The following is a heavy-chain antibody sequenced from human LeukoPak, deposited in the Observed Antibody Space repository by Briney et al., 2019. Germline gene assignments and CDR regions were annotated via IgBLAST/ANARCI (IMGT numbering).Heavy chain of an antibody. V-gene: IGHV3-30*02. D-gene: IGHD1-26*01. J-gene: IGHJ4*02. CDR3: ASSVGATTTRRVGFDY. Sequence: GGSLRLSCAASGFTFSDYYMSWIRQAPGKGLEWVAFIRYDGSNKYYADSVKGRFTISRDNSKNTLYLQMNSLRAEDTAVYYCASSVGATTTRRVGFDYWGQGTLVTVSS. CDR2: IRYDGSNK. CDR1: GFTFSDYY.